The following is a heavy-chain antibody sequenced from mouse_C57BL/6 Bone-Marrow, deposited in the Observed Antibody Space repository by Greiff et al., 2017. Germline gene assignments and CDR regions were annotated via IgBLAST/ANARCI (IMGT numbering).Heavy chain of an antibody. J-gene: IGHJ3*01. CDR1: GYTFTSYG. CDR2: IYPRSGNT. D-gene: IGHD1-1*01. V-gene: IGHV1-81*01. CDR3: ARRDYYYGSSSPAWFAY. Sequence: VQGVESGAELARPGASVKLSCKASGYTFTSYGISWVKQRTGQGLEWIGEIYPRSGNTYYNEKFKGKATLTADKSSSTAYMELRSLTSEDSAVYFCARRDYYYGSSSPAWFAYWGQGTLVTVSA.